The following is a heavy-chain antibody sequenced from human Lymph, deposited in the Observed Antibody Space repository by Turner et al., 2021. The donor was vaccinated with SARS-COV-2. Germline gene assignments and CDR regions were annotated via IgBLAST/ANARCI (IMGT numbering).Heavy chain of an antibody. V-gene: IGHV1-2*02. D-gene: IGHD3-3*01. J-gene: IGHJ6*02. CDR2: INPNSGGT. CDR3: ARDVERYNDFWSGYSGGYGLDV. Sequence: QVQLVQSGAEVKKPGASVKVHCKASGYTFTGYYMHWVRQAPGQGLEWMGWINPNSGGTNYAQKFQGRVTMTRDTSISTAYMELSRLRSDDTAVYYCARDVERYNDFWSGYSGGYGLDVWGQGTTVTVSS. CDR1: GYTFTGYY.